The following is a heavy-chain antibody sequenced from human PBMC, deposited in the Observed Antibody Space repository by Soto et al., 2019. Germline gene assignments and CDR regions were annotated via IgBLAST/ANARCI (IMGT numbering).Heavy chain of an antibody. CDR2: IWYDGSNK. J-gene: IGHJ4*02. CDR3: ARDKMGATTEIGSEYYFDY. D-gene: IGHD1-26*01. Sequence: QVQLVESGGGVVQPGRSLRLSCAASGFTFSSYGMHWVRQAPGKGLEWVAVIWYDGSNKYYADSVKGRFTISRDNSKNTLYLQMNSLRAEATAVYYCARDKMGATTEIGSEYYFDYWGQGTLVTVSS. CDR1: GFTFSSYG. V-gene: IGHV3-33*01.